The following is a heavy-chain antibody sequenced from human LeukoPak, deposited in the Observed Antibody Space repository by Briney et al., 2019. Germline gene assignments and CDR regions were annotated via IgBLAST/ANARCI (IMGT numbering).Heavy chain of an antibody. V-gene: IGHV1-69*05. Sequence: SVKVSCKASGGTFSSYAISWVRQAPGQGLEWMGRIIPIFGTANYAQKFQGRVTITTDESASTAYMELSSLRSEDTAVYYCARSSLFGVVTGYFDYWGQGTLVTVSS. CDR3: ARSSLFGVVTGYFDY. J-gene: IGHJ4*02. CDR2: IIPIFGTA. CDR1: GGTFSSYA. D-gene: IGHD3-3*01.